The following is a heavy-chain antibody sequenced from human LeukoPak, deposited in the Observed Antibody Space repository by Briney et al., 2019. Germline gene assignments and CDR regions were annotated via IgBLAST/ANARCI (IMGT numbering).Heavy chain of an antibody. J-gene: IGHJ4*02. Sequence: PSQTLSLTCTVSGGSISSGSYYWSWLRQPAGKGLEWIGRIYTSGSTNYNPSLKRRVTISVDTSKNQFSLKLSSVTAADTAVYYCVESIAVAGTFDYWGQGTLVTVSS. CDR2: IYTSGST. CDR3: VESIAVAGTFDY. CDR1: GGSISSGSYY. D-gene: IGHD6-19*01. V-gene: IGHV4-61*02.